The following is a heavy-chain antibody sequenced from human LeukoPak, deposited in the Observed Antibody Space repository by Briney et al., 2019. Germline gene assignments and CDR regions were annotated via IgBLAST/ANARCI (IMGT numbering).Heavy chain of an antibody. Sequence: ASVKVSCQASGYTFTGYYMHWVRQAPGQGLEWMGWINPNSGGTNYAQKFQGRVTMTRDTSISTAYMELSRLRSDDTAVYYCARGVPPGDIGRGDVWGKGTTVTISS. V-gene: IGHV1-2*02. D-gene: IGHD3-9*01. CDR1: GYTFTGYY. CDR3: ARGVPPGDIGRGDV. CDR2: INPNSGGT. J-gene: IGHJ6*04.